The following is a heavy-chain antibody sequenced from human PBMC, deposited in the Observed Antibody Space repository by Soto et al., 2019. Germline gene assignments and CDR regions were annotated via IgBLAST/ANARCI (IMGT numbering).Heavy chain of an antibody. CDR3: AKLAAGGSESDY. CDR1: GFTFSSYA. J-gene: IGHJ4*02. V-gene: IGHV3-23*01. Sequence: GESLKISCAASGFTFSSYAMTWVRQAPGKGLEWVSAISGSGGSTYYADSVKGRSTISRDNSENTLYLQMNSLRAEDTAVYYCAKLAAGGSESDYWGQGTLVTVSS. CDR2: ISGSGGST. D-gene: IGHD5-12*01.